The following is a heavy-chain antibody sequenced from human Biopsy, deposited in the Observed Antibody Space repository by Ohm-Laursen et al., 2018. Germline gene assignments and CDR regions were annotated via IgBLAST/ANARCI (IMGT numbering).Heavy chain of an antibody. CDR3: ARDDAVTVIRGLYY. J-gene: IGHJ4*02. D-gene: IGHD2-21*02. CDR2: IYYSGTT. Sequence: GTLSLTCTVSGGSISSYYWNWIRQPPGKGLEWIGYIYYSGTTDYSPSLKSRVTISIDKSKNQFFLKLSSVTAEATAVYYCARDDAVTVIRGLYYWGQGALVTVSS. CDR1: GGSISSYY. V-gene: IGHV4-59*01.